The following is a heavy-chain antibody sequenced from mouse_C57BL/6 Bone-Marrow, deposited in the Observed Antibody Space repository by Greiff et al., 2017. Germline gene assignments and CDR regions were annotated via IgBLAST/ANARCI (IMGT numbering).Heavy chain of an antibody. D-gene: IGHD2-3*01. CDR2: IYPGSGST. V-gene: IGHV1-55*01. J-gene: IGHJ3*01. CDR3: AREIYDGYLAWFAY. CDR1: GYTFTSYW. Sequence: QVQLQQPGAELVKPGASVKMSCNASGYTFTSYWITWVKQRPGQGLEWIGDIYPGSGSTNYNEKFKSKATLTVDTSSSTAYMQLSSLTSEDSAVYYCAREIYDGYLAWFAYWGQGTLVTVSA.